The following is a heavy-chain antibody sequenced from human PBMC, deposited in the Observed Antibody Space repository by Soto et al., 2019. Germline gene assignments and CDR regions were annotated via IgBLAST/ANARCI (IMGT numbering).Heavy chain of an antibody. CDR2: IRSKAYGGTT. Sequence: RRLSCTASGFTFGDYAMSLFRQAPGKGLEWVGFIRSKAYGGTTEYAASVKGRFTISRDDSKSIAYLQMNSLKTEDTAVYYCTRDPWAVGGARYWGQGTLVTVSS. CDR3: TRDPWAVGGARY. J-gene: IGHJ4*02. V-gene: IGHV3-49*03. CDR1: GFTFGDYA. D-gene: IGHD1-26*01.